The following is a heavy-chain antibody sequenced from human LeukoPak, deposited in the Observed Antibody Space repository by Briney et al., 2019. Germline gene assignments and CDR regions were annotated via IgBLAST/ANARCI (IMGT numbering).Heavy chain of an antibody. CDR1: GFTFSDYA. CDR2: ISGGGVST. Sequence: GGSLRLSCAASGFTFSDYAMSWVRQAPGKGLEWVSTISGGGVSTYFADCVKGRFSISRDNSRSTLFLQMNSLRAEDTAVYYCATLPYYGDYRDAFDIWGQGTMVTVSS. CDR3: ATLPYYGDYRDAFDI. V-gene: IGHV3-23*01. J-gene: IGHJ3*02. D-gene: IGHD4-17*01.